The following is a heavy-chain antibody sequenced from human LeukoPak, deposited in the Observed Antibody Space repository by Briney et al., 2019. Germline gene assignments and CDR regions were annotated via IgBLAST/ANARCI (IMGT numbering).Heavy chain of an antibody. CDR1: GFIFNNYG. V-gene: IGHV3-23*01. Sequence: PGGSLRLSCAASGFIFNNYGLIWVRQAPGKGLEWVSAISNDGGGTQYADFVEGRFTISRDNSKNTLFLQMSSLRAEDTALYYCAKGSSGYFAGLWGQGTLVTVSS. CDR3: AKGSSGYFAGL. CDR2: ISNDGGGT. J-gene: IGHJ4*02. D-gene: IGHD3-22*01.